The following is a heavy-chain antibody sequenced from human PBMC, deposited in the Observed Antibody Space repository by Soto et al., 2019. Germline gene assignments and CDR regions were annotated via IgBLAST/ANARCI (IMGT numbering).Heavy chain of an antibody. CDR2: IFSNDEK. J-gene: IGHJ4*02. D-gene: IGHD3-10*01. Sequence: QVTLKESGPVLVKPTETLTLTCTVSGFSLSTTTVGVSWIRHPPGKALEWLAHIFSNDEKSYSTSLKNRLTISRDTSKSQVVLTMTNMEPVDTATYYCARIIFLPPKPLWCGVYDYWGRGILVTVSS. V-gene: IGHV2-26*01. CDR3: ARIIFLPPKPLWCGVYDY. CDR1: GFSLSTTTVG.